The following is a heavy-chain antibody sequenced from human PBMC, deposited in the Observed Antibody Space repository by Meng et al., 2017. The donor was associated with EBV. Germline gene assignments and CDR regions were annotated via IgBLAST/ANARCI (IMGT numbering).Heavy chain of an antibody. D-gene: IGHD3-10*01. CDR3: ASESGRGYTPDY. CDR2: FLPRLGAP. Sequence: VQVWRAGAEVEKTGSSVRVSCKTSGGTFRYYAISWVRQAPGQGLEWLGGFLPRLGAPNYAQKFHGRVKITADESTSTHYMDLSSLRSEDTAIYYCASESGRGYTPDYWGQGTLVTVSS. V-gene: IGHV1-69*01. CDR1: GGTFRYYA. J-gene: IGHJ4*02.